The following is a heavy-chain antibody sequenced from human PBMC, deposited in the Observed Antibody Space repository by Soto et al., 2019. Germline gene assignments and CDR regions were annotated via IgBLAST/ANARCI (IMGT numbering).Heavy chain of an antibody. CDR3: ARSSGWGIDY. J-gene: IGHJ4*02. CDR2: ISYDASNK. Sequence: QVQLVESGETVVQPGRSLRLSCAASGFTFSSYALHWVRQAPGKGLEWVTLISYDASNKYYGNSVKGRFTISRDNSKNTLYLQMDSLRAEDTAVYYCARSSGWGIDYWGQGTLVTVSS. D-gene: IGHD6-19*01. CDR1: GFTFSSYA. V-gene: IGHV3-30*03.